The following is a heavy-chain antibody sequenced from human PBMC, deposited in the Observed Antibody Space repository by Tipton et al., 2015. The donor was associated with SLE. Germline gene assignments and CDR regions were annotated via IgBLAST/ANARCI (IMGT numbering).Heavy chain of an antibody. V-gene: IGHV4-28*01. D-gene: IGHD2-15*01. CDR1: GGSISSGSGNW. J-gene: IGHJ4*02. CDR3: ARTMGVGYCSGGSCFEPFDY. Sequence: TLSLTCAVSGGSISSGSGNWWIWIRQPPGKGLEWIGYIYYSVSTYYNPSLKSRVTMSVDTSKNQFSLKLSSVTAMDTAVYYCARTMGVGYCSGGSCFEPFDYWGQGTLVTVSS. CDR2: IYYSVST.